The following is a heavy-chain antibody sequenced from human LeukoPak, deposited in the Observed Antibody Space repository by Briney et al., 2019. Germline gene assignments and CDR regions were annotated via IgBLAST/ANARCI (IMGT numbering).Heavy chain of an antibody. CDR3: ARLHLNYGDYDDY. CDR1: GGSFSGYY. V-gene: IGHV4-34*01. J-gene: IGHJ4*02. D-gene: IGHD4-17*01. Sequence: PSETLSLTCAVYGGSFSGYYWSRIRQPPGKGLEWIGEINHSGSTNYNPSLKSRVTISVDTSKNQFSLELSSVTAADTAVYYCARLHLNYGDYDDYWGQGTLVTVSS. CDR2: INHSGST.